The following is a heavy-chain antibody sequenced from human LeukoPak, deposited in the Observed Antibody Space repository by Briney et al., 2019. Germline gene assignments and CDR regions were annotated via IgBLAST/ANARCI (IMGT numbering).Heavy chain of an antibody. J-gene: IGHJ4*02. CDR3: ARGRYGLLSGYDY. V-gene: IGHV1-2*02. Sequence: ASVKVSCKASGYTFTGYYMHWVRQAPGQGLERMGWINPNSGDTNYAQKFQGRVTMTRDTSISTAYMELSSLTSDDAAVYYCARGRYGLLSGYDYWGQGAMVTVSS. CDR2: INPNSGDT. CDR1: GYTFTGYY. D-gene: IGHD3-22*01.